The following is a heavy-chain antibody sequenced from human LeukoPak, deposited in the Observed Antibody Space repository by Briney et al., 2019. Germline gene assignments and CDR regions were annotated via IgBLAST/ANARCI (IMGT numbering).Heavy chain of an antibody. CDR1: GFSFNDYY. Sequence: AGGSLRLSCAASGFSFNDYYMTWMRQAPGKGLEWVSYISSGGGTIIYYADSVKGRFTISKDNAKNSLYLQMNSLRAEDTAVYYCARGEAAAGPYYFDYWGQGTLVTVSS. D-gene: IGHD6-13*01. CDR3: ARGEAAAGPYYFDY. CDR2: ISSGGGTII. V-gene: IGHV3-11*04. J-gene: IGHJ4*02.